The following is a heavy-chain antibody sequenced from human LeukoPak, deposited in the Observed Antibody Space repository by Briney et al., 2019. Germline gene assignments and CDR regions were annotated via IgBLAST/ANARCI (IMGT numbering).Heavy chain of an antibody. Sequence: GESLRLSCTASGFTFSECDMNWFRQAPGKGLQCYADSAKGRFTISRDNAKNSLYLQMDNLRADDTAVYYCGKAFPPLRVAAAGDYWGQGTLVTVSS. CDR1: GFTFSECD. V-gene: IGHV3-69-1*01. J-gene: IGHJ4*02. D-gene: IGHD6-25*01. CDR3: GKAFPPLRVAAAGDY.